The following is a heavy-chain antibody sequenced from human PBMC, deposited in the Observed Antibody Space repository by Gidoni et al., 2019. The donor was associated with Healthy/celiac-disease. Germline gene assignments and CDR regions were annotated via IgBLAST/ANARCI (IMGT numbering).Heavy chain of an antibody. J-gene: IGHJ4*02. CDR1: GFTFISSC. Sequence: QVQLVESVGVVVQPGRSLRLSCAASGFTFISSCMHWVRQAPGKGLEWVAVISYDGSNKYYADSVKGRFNISRDNSKNTLYLQMNSLRAEDTAVYYCAKDLFGSGSYYNPLPDYWGQGTLVTVSS. V-gene: IGHV3-30*18. CDR2: ISYDGSNK. D-gene: IGHD3-10*01. CDR3: AKDLFGSGSYYNPLPDY.